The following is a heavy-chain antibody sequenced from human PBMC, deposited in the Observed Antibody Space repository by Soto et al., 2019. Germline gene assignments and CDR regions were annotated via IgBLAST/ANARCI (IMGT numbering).Heavy chain of an antibody. J-gene: IGHJ3*02. CDR3: ARGGVGSSGFDI. Sequence: EKLSHSNSGSGGTMSTGTNYLGWIRQPPGKGLEWIVGFSYSGSTYYNSSLNSRVIISVDTSKNQFSLKLSSVTAADTAVYYCARGGVGSSGFDIWGQGTMVT. D-gene: IGHD3-22*01. CDR2: FSYSGST. V-gene: IGHV4-39*01. CDR1: GGTMSTGTNY.